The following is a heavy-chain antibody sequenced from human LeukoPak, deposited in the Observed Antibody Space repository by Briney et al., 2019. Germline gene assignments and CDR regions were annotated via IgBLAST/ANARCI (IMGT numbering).Heavy chain of an antibody. CDR3: TRPPETTVTAY. V-gene: IGHV3-15*01. CDR1: GFTFSNAW. CDR2: IKSKTDGGTT. D-gene: IGHD4-17*01. J-gene: IGHJ4*02. Sequence: GGSLRLSCAASGFTFSNAWMSWVRQAPGKGLEWVGRIKSKTDGGTTDYAAPVKGRFTTSRDDSKNTLYLQMNSLKTEDTAVYYCTRPPETTVTAYWGQGTLVTVSS.